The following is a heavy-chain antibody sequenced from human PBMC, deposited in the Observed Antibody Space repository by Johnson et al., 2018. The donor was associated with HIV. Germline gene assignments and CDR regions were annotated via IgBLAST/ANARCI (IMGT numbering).Heavy chain of an antibody. CDR1: GFTFSSFA. D-gene: IGHD2-21*01. CDR2: ISYDGSNK. J-gene: IGHJ3*02. Sequence: QVQLVESGGGVVQPGRSLRLSCAASGFTFSSFAMHWVRQAPGKGLEWVAVISYDGSNKNYADSVKGRFSISRDNSKNTLHLQMNSRRAEDTAVYYCAKTCGGDCWGAFDIWGQGTMVTVSS. CDR3: AKTCGGDCWGAFDI. V-gene: IGHV3-30*04.